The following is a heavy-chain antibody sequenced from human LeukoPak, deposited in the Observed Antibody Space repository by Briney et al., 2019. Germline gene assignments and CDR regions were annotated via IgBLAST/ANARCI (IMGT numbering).Heavy chain of an antibody. CDR3: ARDSSDFWSGYYGEFDY. D-gene: IGHD3-3*01. J-gene: IGHJ4*02. CDR1: GFTFSSYA. Sequence: GGSLRLSCAASGFTFSSYAMSWVRQAPGKGLEWVSAISGSGGSTYYADSVRGRFTISRDNSKNTLYLQMNSLRAEDTAVYYCARDSSDFWSGYYGEFDYWGQGTLVTVSS. CDR2: ISGSGGST. V-gene: IGHV3-23*01.